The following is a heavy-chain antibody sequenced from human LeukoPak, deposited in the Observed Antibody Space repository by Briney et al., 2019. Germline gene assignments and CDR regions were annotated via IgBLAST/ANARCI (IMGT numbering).Heavy chain of an antibody. V-gene: IGHV3-64D*06. Sequence: GGSLRLSCSASGFSFGSYGMHWVRQAPGKGLEYVSAISSNGGSTYYADSVKGRVTISRDNSKNTLYLQMSSLRAEDTAVYYCVKGSAVAGFEYWGQGTLVTVSS. J-gene: IGHJ4*02. CDR2: ISSNGGST. CDR3: VKGSAVAGFEY. CDR1: GFSFGSYG. D-gene: IGHD6-19*01.